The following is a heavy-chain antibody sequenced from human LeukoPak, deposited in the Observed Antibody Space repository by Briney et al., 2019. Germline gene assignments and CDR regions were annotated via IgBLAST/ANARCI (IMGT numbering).Heavy chain of an antibody. J-gene: IGHJ4*02. V-gene: IGHV3-7*01. CDR1: GFTFSRSW. CDR2: IKQDGSVE. D-gene: IGHD3-16*01. CDR3: AKLLGDVTTFDY. Sequence: QPGESLRLSCAGSGFTFSRSWMTWVRQAPGKGLEWVASIKQDGSVEHYMDSVKGRFTISRDNAENSLYLQMNSLRAKDTAVYYCAKLLGDVTTFDYWGQGTLVTVSS.